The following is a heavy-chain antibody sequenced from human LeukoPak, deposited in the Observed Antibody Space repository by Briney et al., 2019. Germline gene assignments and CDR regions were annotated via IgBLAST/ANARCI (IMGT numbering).Heavy chain of an antibody. V-gene: IGHV3-23*01. J-gene: IGHJ3*02. CDR2: ISGSGGST. D-gene: IGHD3-16*02. CDR3: AREPYDYVWGSYRRGDAFDI. Sequence: PGGSLRLSCAASGFTFRSYWMSWVRQAPGKGLEWVSAISGSGGSTYYADSVKGRFTISRDNSKNTLYLQMNSLRAEDTAVYYCAREPYDYVWGSYRRGDAFDIWGQGTMVTVSS. CDR1: GFTFRSYW.